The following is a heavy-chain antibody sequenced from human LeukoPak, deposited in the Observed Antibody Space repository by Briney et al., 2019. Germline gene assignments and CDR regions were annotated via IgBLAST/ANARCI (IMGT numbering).Heavy chain of an antibody. CDR3: ARELRVGFGELIGAFDL. V-gene: IGHV3-48*04. CDR2: IGRTDNRV. CDR1: GFTFSSYG. Sequence: PGRSLRLSCAASGFTFSSYGMHWVRPAPGEGLEWISYIGRTDNRVYYSESVEGRFTISRDTGKNSLYLQLTSLRADDTAIYYCARELRVGFGELIGAFDLWGQGTMVTVSP. D-gene: IGHD3-10*01. J-gene: IGHJ3*01.